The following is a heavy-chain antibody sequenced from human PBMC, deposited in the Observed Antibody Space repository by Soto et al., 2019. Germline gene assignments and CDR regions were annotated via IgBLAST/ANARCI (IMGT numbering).Heavy chain of an antibody. CDR1: GGTFSSYT. Sequence: QVQLVQSGAEVKKPGSSVKVSCKASGGTFSSYTISWVRQAPGQGLEWMGMIIPILGIANYAQKFQGRVTITADKSPSTASMELSSLRSEDTAVYYCARDHAVTTFDYLGQGTLVTVSS. CDR2: IIPILGIA. CDR3: ARDHAVTTFDY. V-gene: IGHV1-69*08. J-gene: IGHJ4*02. D-gene: IGHD4-17*01.